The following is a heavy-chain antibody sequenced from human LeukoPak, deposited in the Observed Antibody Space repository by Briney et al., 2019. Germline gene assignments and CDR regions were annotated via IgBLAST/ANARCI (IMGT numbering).Heavy chain of an antibody. CDR3: VKGWSVRRALDAFDI. J-gene: IGHJ3*02. CDR2: ISGSGGST. CDR1: GFTFSSYS. D-gene: IGHD3-10*01. V-gene: IGHV3-23*01. Sequence: PGGSLRLSCAASGFTFSSYSMNWVRQAPGKGLEWVSAISGSGGSTYYADSVKGRFTISRDNSKNTLYLQMNSLRAEDTAVYYCVKGWSVRRALDAFDIWGQGTLVTVSS.